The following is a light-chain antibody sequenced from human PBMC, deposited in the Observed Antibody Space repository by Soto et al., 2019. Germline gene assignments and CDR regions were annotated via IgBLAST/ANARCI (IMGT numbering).Light chain of an antibody. CDR1: QSVTYN. CDR3: QKYKNWPPLT. CDR2: GAF. Sequence: EIVMTQSPATLSVSPGETATLSCRASQSVTYNLAWYQQKPGQGPRLLIYGAFTRATGIPARFSGSGSGTEFTLTISSLQSEDFAVYYCQKYKNWPPLTFGGGTKVAIK. J-gene: IGKJ4*01. V-gene: IGKV3-15*01.